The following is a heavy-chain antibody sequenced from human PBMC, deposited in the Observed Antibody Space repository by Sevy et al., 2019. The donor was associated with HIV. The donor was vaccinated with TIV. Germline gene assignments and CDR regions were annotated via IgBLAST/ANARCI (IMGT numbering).Heavy chain of an antibody. Sequence: GGSLRLSCAASGFTFSSYAMHWVRQAPGKGLEWVAVIWYDGTNREYADSVKGRFTISRDNSKNTLYLQMNSLRVEDTAVYYCAREDIRVAGIGYYFHSWGQGTLVTVSS. CDR2: IWYDGTNR. J-gene: IGHJ4*02. V-gene: IGHV3-33*08. D-gene: IGHD6-19*01. CDR1: GFTFSSYA. CDR3: AREDIRVAGIGYYFHS.